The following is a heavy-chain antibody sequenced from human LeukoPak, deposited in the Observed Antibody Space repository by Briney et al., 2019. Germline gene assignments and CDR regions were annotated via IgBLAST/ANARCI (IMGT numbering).Heavy chain of an antibody. J-gene: IGHJ3*02. CDR1: GFTFSSYW. CDR2: INSDGSST. D-gene: IGHD2-2*01. CDR3: GVPAATDAFDI. V-gene: IGHV3-74*01. Sequence: GGSLRLSCAASGFTFSSYWMHWVRQAPGRGLVWVSRINSDGSSTSYADSVKGRFTISRDNAKDTLYLQMNSLRAEDTAVYYCGVPAATDAFDIWGQGTMVTVSS.